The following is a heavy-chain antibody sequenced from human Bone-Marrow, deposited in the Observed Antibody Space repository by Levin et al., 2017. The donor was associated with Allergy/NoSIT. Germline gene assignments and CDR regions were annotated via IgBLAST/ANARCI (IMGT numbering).Heavy chain of an antibody. D-gene: IGHD4-17*01. CDR1: GYTFTSYD. CDR2: MNPNSGNT. Sequence: GESLKISCKASGYTFTSYDINWVRQATGQGLEWMGWMNPNSGNTGYAQKFQGRVTMTRNTSISTAYMELSSLRSEDTAVYYCASPTATNAFDIWGQGTMVTVSS. V-gene: IGHV1-8*01. CDR3: ASPTATNAFDI. J-gene: IGHJ3*02.